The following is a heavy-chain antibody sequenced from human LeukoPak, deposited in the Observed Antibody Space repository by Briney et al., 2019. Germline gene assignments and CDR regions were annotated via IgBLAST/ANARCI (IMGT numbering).Heavy chain of an antibody. V-gene: IGHV3-48*01. D-gene: IGHD6-13*01. CDR2: ISSGSNTI. CDR1: GFSFSSYS. CDR3: ARDLSAPPHLVTYYYYMDV. Sequence: GGSLRLSCVASGFSFSSYSMNWVRQAPGKGLEWVSYISSGSNTIDYVDSVKGRFTISRDNAKSSLYLQMNSLRAEDTAVYYCARDLSAPPHLVTYYYYMDVWGKGATVTVSS. J-gene: IGHJ6*03.